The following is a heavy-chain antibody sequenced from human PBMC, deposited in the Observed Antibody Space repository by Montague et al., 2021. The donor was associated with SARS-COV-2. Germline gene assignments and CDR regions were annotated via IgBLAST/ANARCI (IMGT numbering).Heavy chain of an antibody. J-gene: IGHJ4*02. CDR3: ARGAPGY. CDR1: GGSFSDYH. CDR2: INYGGST. V-gene: IGHV4-34*01. Sequence: SETLSLTCAVYGGSFSDYHWTWIRQFPGGGLEWIGQINYGGSTKYNPSLRSRVTISIDTSKNQFSLKLTSVTAADTAVYYCARGAPGYWGQGTLVTVSS. D-gene: IGHD1-1*01.